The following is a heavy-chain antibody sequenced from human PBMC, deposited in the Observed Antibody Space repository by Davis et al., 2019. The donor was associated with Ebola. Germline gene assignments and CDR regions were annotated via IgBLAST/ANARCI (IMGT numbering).Heavy chain of an antibody. V-gene: IGHV4-31*03. CDR2: IYYSGNT. CDR1: GGSVSSGAYY. J-gene: IGHJ4*02. Sequence: MPSETLSLTCTVSGGSVSSGAYYWNWIRQHPGKGLEWIGYIYYSGNTYYNPSLKSRVTISVDTSKNQFSLKLSSVTAADTAMYYCARDRWETNGDFIYFDNWGQGTLVAVSS. CDR3: ARDRWETNGDFIYFDN. D-gene: IGHD4-17*01.